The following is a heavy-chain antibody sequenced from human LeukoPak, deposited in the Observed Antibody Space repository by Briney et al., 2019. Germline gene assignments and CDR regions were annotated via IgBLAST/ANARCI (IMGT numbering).Heavy chain of an antibody. V-gene: IGHV3-23*01. CDR3: ARDPARYDSSGYYYFDY. CDR2: ISGSGGST. D-gene: IGHD3-22*01. Sequence: PGGSLRLSCAASGFTFSSYGMSWVRQAPGKGLEWVSAISGSGGSTYYADSVKGRFTISRDNSKNSLYLQMNSLRAEDTAVYYCARDPARYDSSGYYYFDYWGQGTLVTVSS. CDR1: GFTFSSYG. J-gene: IGHJ4*02.